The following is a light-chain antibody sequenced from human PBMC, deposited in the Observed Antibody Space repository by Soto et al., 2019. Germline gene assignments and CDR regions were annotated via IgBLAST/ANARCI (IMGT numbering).Light chain of an antibody. CDR1: QSFNSIY. Sequence: EIVLTQSPGTLSLSPQERATLSCRASQSFNSIYLAWYQQKPGQAPRLLICGASSRATGIPDRFSASGSGTDFTLTISRLEPEDFAVYYCQQYISSPLTFGQGTKVDIK. CDR2: GAS. CDR3: QQYISSPLT. J-gene: IGKJ1*01. V-gene: IGKV3-20*01.